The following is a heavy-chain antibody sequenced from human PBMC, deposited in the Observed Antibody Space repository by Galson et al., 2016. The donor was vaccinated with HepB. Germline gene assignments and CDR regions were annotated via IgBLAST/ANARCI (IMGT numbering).Heavy chain of an antibody. CDR1: GFVGRTNY. CDR2: IYSDGIA. D-gene: IGHD3-16*02. Sequence: SLRPSCAASGFVGRTNYRSWVRQAPRTGLEWGSVIYSDGIANYADSGKGRFTISRDISKNMVDLQMNNLRAEDTAVYYCAREKGYLTNWFFDLWGRGTLVTVSS. J-gene: IGHJ2*01. CDR3: AREKGYLTNWFFDL. V-gene: IGHV3-66*02.